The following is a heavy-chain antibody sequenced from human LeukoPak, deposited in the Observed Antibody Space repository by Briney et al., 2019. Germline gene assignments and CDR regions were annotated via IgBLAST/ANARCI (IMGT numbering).Heavy chain of an antibody. CDR1: GGSFSGYY. V-gene: IGHV4-34*01. D-gene: IGHD2-15*01. CDR3: TRGLRLGYCSGGSCYYWFDP. Sequence: PSETLSLTCAVYGGSFSGYYWSWIRQPPGKGLEWFGEINHSGSTNYNPSLQSRVTISADTSKNQFSLNLRSVIAADTAVYYCTRGLRLGYCSGGSCYYWFDPWGQGTRVTVSS. J-gene: IGHJ5*02. CDR2: INHSGST.